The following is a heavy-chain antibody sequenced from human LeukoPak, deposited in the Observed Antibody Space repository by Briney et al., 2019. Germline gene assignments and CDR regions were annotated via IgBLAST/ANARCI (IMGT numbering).Heavy chain of an antibody. D-gene: IGHD5-24*01. CDR1: GYAFASYV. Sequence: DASVKVSCKASGYAFASYVISWVRQAPGQGLEWMGWISAYNGNTDYAQKLQGRVTVTTDTSTSTAYMELRSLRSDDTAVYYCARGGYNLYLDLWGRGTLVTVSS. V-gene: IGHV1-18*01. CDR2: ISAYNGNT. J-gene: IGHJ2*01. CDR3: ARGGYNLYLDL.